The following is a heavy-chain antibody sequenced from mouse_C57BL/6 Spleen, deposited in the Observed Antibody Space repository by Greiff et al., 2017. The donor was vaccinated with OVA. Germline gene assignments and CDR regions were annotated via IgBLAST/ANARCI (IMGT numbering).Heavy chain of an antibody. D-gene: IGHD1-1*01. Sequence: EVMLVESGGDLVKPGGSLKLSCAASGFTFSSYGMSWVRQTPDQRLEWVATISSGGSYTYYPDSVKGRFTISRDNAKNTLYLQMSSLKSEDTAMYYCARQVGWGYAMDYWGQGTSVTVSS. CDR2: ISSGGSYT. V-gene: IGHV5-6*02. CDR1: GFTFSSYG. CDR3: ARQVGWGYAMDY. J-gene: IGHJ4*01.